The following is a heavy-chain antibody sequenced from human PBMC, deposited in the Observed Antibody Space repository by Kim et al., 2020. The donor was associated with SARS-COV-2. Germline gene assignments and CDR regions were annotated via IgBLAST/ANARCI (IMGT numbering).Heavy chain of an antibody. CDR2: IKQDGSEK. Sequence: GGSLRLSCAASGFTFSSYWMSWVRQAPGKGLEWVANIKQDGSEKYYVDSVKGRFTISRDNAKNSLYLQMNSLRAEDTAVYYCARGSGYDYLDYGDYVMPNSPLDYWGQGTLVTVSS. V-gene: IGHV3-7*01. D-gene: IGHD5-12*01. J-gene: IGHJ4*02. CDR1: GFTFSSYW. CDR3: ARGSGYDYLDYGDYVMPNSPLDY.